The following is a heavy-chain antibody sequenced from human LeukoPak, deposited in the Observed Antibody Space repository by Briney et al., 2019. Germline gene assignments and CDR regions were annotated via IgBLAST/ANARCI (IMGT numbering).Heavy chain of an antibody. J-gene: IGHJ4*02. CDR3: ARGVEPLAANALAY. V-gene: IGHV3-53*01. Sequence: GSLRLSCAASGFTVITNDMSCVRQAPGKGLEWVSVLYSDGNTKYADSVQGRFTISRDNSKNTLYLAMNSLSPDDTVVYYCARGVEPLAANALAYWGQGTLVTVSS. CDR1: GFTVITND. CDR2: LYSDGNT. D-gene: IGHD1-14*01.